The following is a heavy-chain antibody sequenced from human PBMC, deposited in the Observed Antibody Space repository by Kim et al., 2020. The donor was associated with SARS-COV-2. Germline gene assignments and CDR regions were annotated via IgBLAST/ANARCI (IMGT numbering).Heavy chain of an antibody. CDR1: GGTFSSYA. CDR3: ASIYDRDAFDI. CDR2: IIPIFGTT. V-gene: IGHV1-69*13. Sequence: SVKVSCKASGGTFSSYAISWVQQAPGQGLEWMGGIIPIFGTTNYAQKFQGRVTITADESTSTAYMELSSLRSEDTAVYYCASIYDRDAFDIWGQGTMVTVSS. J-gene: IGHJ3*02. D-gene: IGHD3-22*01.